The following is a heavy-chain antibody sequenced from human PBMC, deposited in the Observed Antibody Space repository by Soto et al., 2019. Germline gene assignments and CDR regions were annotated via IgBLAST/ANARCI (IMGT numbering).Heavy chain of an antibody. CDR1: GFTFSTYP. V-gene: IGHV3-23*01. CDR2: IGAGDGCT. Sequence: GGSLRLSCVASGFTFSTYPMCWFRQSPGRGLECVAGIGAGDGCTYYADSVKGRFTISRDDSKNTLFLQMNSPRAEDTAVYYCAKHLHIVVRFSPHFSFYGLDVWGQGTTVTVSS. CDR3: AKHLHIVVRFSPHFSFYGLDV. J-gene: IGHJ6*02. D-gene: IGHD2-21*01.